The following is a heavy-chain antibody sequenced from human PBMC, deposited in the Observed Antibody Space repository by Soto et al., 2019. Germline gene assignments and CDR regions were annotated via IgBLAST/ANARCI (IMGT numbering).Heavy chain of an antibody. D-gene: IGHD2-8*01. J-gene: IGHJ4*02. CDR1: GFTFSSCA. V-gene: IGHV3-23*01. CDR2: TSGSGGST. Sequence: PGGSLRLSCAVSGFTFSSCAMSWVRQAPGKALEWASATSGSGGSTYDADSVEGRFTISRDNSKNTVYLKMNGLRAEDTAVYYCAKVTYFTNGVCSGSYLVYYFGCWGQGTLVTVSS. CDR3: AKVTYFTNGVCSGSYLVYYFGC.